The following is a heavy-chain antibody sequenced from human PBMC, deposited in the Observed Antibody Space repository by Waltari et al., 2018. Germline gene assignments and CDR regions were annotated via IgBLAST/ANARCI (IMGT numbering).Heavy chain of an antibody. CDR3: ARGAHH. J-gene: IGHJ4*02. CDR1: GGSISSHY. CDR2: IYYSGST. Sequence: QVQLQESGPGLVKPSETLSLTCTVSGGSISSHYWSWIRQPPGKGLEWIGYIYYSGSTNYNPALKSRVTISVDTSKNQFSLKLSSVTAADTAVDYCARGAHHWGQGTLVTVSS. V-gene: IGHV4-59*11.